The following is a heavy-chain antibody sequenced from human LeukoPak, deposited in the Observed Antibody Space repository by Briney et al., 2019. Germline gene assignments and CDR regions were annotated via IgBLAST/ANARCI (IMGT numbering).Heavy chain of an antibody. CDR3: VRGPARGYYDGSGYDFDY. D-gene: IGHD3-22*01. CDR1: GFTFRNFW. V-gene: IGHV3-30*02. J-gene: IGHJ4*02. CDR2: IDEAGINF. Sequence: GGSLRLSCAASGFTFRNFWMHWVRQAPGKGLEWVAFIDEAGINFYYVNSVKGRFAISRDNSKNTLYLQMSSLESDDTAVYYCVRGPARGYYDGSGYDFDYWGQGTLVTVSS.